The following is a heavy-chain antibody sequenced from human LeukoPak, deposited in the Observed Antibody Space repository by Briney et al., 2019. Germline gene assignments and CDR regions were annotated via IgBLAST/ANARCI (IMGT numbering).Heavy chain of an antibody. V-gene: IGHV1-8*01. J-gene: IGHJ4*02. D-gene: IGHD5-12*01. CDR1: GYTFTSYD. Sequence: GSVKVSCKASGYTFTSYDINWVRQATGQGLEWMGWMNPNSGNTGYAQKFQGRVTMTRNTSISTAYMELSSLRSEDTAVYYCARVAGSGYDSLGYYFDYWGQGTLVTVSS. CDR2: MNPNSGNT. CDR3: ARVAGSGYDSLGYYFDY.